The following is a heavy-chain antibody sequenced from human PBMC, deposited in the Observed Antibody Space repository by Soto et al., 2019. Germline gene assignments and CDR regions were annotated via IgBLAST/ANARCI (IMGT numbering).Heavy chain of an antibody. V-gene: IGHV3-48*03. Sequence: EGSLRLSCVASGFTLSSCHMDWVRQAPGKGLEWISYSHVSSSNIYYADPVKGRFTISRDNAKNSLYLHMDSMRAEDTAVYYCASEEDYWGQGTRVTVSS. CDR2: SHVSSSNI. CDR1: GFTLSSCH. J-gene: IGHJ4*02. CDR3: ASEEDY.